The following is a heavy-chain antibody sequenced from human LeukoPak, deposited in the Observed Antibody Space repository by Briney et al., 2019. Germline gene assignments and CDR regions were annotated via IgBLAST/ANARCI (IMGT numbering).Heavy chain of an antibody. CDR1: GGSISSYY. CDR3: ARHIRPDY. D-gene: IGHD2-2*02. Sequence: SETLSLTCTVSGGSISSYYWSWVRQPPGKGLEGIGYIYYSGSTNYNPSLKSRVTISVDTSKNQFSLKLTSVTAADTAVYYCARHIRPDYWGQGTLVTVSS. CDR2: IYYSGST. V-gene: IGHV4-59*08. J-gene: IGHJ4*02.